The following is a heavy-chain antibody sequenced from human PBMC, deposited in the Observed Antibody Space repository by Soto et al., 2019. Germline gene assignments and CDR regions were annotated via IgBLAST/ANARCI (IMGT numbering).Heavy chain of an antibody. CDR1: GYTFTSYG. CDR2: ISAYNGNT. D-gene: IGHD3-3*01. J-gene: IGHJ4*02. CDR3: ERGGSYDFWSGYYIGYFDY. V-gene: IGHV1-18*01. Sequence: ASVKVSCKASGYTFTSYGISWVRQAPGQGLEWMGWISAYNGNTNYAQKLQGRVTMTTDTSTSTAYMELRSLRSDDTAVYYCERGGSYDFWSGYYIGYFDYWGQGTLVTVSS.